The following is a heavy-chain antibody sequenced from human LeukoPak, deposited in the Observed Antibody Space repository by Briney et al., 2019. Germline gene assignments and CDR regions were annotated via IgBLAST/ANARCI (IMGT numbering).Heavy chain of an antibody. D-gene: IGHD3-22*01. CDR3: ARDVYYCSSGDCHPYDYYYGMDV. J-gene: IGHJ6*02. V-gene: IGHV3-30-3*01. CDR1: GFTFSSFA. CDR2: ISYDGSNK. Sequence: PGGSLRLSCAASGFTFSSFAIHWVRQAPGKGLEWVAVISYDGSNKYYADSVKGRFTISRDNSKNTLYLQMNSLRAEDTAVYYCARDVYYCSSGDCHPYDYYYGMDVWGQGTTVTVS.